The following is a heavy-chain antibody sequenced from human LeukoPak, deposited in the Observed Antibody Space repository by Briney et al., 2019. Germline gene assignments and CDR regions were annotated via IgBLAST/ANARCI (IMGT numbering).Heavy chain of an antibody. J-gene: IGHJ4*02. CDR1: GFTFSSYA. D-gene: IGHD4-17*01. V-gene: IGHV3-30*04. Sequence: GTSLRLSCAASGFTFSSYAIHWVRQAPGKGLEWVAVISFDGTHDFYADSVKGRFTISRDNAKNSLYLQMNSLRAEDTAVYYCARDRSTVTTWVDYWGQGTLVTVSS. CDR2: ISFDGTHD. CDR3: ARDRSTVTTWVDY.